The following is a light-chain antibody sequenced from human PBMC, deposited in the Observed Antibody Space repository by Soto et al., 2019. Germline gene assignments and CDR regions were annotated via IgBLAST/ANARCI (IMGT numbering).Light chain of an antibody. Sequence: DIQMTQSPSSVSASVGDRVTITCRASRNIGDRLAWFRHKPGKAPQLLIQTASTLVRETPSRFSGSGSGTDFTLTISRLEPEDFAVYYCQHYGTSLYTFGQGTKLEIK. CDR2: TAS. CDR1: RNIGDR. CDR3: QHYGTSLYT. V-gene: IGKV1-12*01. J-gene: IGKJ2*01.